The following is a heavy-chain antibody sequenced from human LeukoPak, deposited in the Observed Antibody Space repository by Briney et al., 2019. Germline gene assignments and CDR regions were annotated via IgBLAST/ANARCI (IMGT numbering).Heavy chain of an antibody. CDR1: GGSVSTYY. J-gene: IGHJ6*03. CDR3: ARRNHYFYYMDV. Sequence: SETLSLTCTVSGGSVSTYYRSWIRQSPVKGLEWIEYIFPSGSAFYNPSLESRVTISLDTSENQFSLTLSSVTAADTAVYYCARRNHYFYYMDVWGKGTTVSVSS. V-gene: IGHV4-4*09. CDR2: IFPSGSA.